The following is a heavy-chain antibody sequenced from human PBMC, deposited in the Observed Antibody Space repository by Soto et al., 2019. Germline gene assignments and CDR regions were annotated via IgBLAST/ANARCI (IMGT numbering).Heavy chain of an antibody. V-gene: IGHV3-21*01. CDR1: GFVFSDFQ. CDR3: ARDNLAFQGAFDL. Sequence: GSLRLSCAASGFVFSDFQFNWVRQAPGGGLEWLSSITGTSAFTEYAESIEGRFTISRDNPNKLLFLHMDNLRPEDTAVYYCARDNLAFQGAFDLWGQGTLVTISS. J-gene: IGHJ4*02. D-gene: IGHD3-16*01. CDR2: ITGTSAFT.